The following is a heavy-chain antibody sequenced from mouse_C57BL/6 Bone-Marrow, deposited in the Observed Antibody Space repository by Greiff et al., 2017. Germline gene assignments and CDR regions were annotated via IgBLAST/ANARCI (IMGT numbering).Heavy chain of an antibody. V-gene: IGHV1-55*01. J-gene: IGHJ1*03. D-gene: IGHD3-3*01. CDR2: IYPGSGST. CDR1: GYTFTSYW. Sequence: QVQLQQPGAELVKPGASVKMSCKASGYTFTSYWITWVKQRPGQGLEWIGDIYPGSGSTNYNEKFKSKATLTVAPSSSTAYMQLSSLTSEDSAVYYCARDLGDGYFDVWGTGTTVTVSS. CDR3: ARDLGDGYFDV.